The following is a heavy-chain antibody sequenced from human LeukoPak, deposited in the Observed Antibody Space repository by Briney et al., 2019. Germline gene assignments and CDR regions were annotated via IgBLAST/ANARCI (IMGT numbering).Heavy chain of an antibody. D-gene: IGHD4-23*01. CDR3: ARNSVDYYFAS. J-gene: IGHJ4*02. Sequence: GGSLRLSCAASGFTFSSYSMNWVRQAPGKGLEWVSSISSSISYIYYADSVKGRFTISRDNAKNSLYLQMNSLRVEDTAVYYCARNSVDYYFASGGQGTLVTVSS. CDR2: ISSSISYI. CDR1: GFTFSSYS. V-gene: IGHV3-21*01.